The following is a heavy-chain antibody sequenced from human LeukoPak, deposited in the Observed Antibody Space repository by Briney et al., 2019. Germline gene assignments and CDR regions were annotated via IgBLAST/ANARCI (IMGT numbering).Heavy chain of an antibody. J-gene: IGHJ4*02. Sequence: GGSLRLSCAASGFTFSSYWMSWVRQAPGRGLEWLANIKQDGTEKNYLNSVRGRFTISRDNAKNSLYLQMKSLRAEDTAVYYCARDYSGWGQGTLVTVSS. V-gene: IGHV3-7*01. CDR3: ARDYSG. D-gene: IGHD1-26*01. CDR2: IKQDGTEK. CDR1: GFTFSSYW.